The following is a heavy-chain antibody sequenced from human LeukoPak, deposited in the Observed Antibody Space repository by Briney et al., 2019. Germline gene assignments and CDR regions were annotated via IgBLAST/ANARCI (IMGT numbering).Heavy chain of an antibody. V-gene: IGHV1-69*05. CDR3: ARIGYYDSSGYYSQGLDP. J-gene: IGHJ5*02. Sequence: SVKVSCKASGGTFSSYAISWVRQAPGQGLERMGGIIPIFGTANYAQKFQGRVTITTDESTSTAYMELSSLRSEDTAVYYCARIGYYDSSGYYSQGLDPWGQGTLVTVSS. CDR1: GGTFSSYA. D-gene: IGHD3-22*01. CDR2: IIPIFGTA.